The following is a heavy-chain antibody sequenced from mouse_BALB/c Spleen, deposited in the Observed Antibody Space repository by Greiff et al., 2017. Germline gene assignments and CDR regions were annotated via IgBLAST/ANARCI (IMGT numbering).Heavy chain of an antibody. CDR1: GYTFTSYW. Sequence: VQLQESGTVLARPGASVKMSCKASGYTFTSYWMHWVKQRPGQGLEWIGEINPSNGRTNYNEKFKSKATLTVDKSSSTAYMQLSSLTSEDSAVYYCARGNYDYDPFAYWGQGTLVTVSA. V-gene: IGHV1S81*02. CDR2: INPSNGRT. CDR3: ARGNYDYDPFAY. D-gene: IGHD2-4*01. J-gene: IGHJ3*01.